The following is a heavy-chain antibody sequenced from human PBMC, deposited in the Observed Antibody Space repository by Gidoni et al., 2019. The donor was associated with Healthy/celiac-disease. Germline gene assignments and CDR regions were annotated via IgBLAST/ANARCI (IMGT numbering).Heavy chain of an antibody. J-gene: IGHJ4*02. D-gene: IGHD4-17*01. CDR1: GFTFSSYA. CDR2: ISGSGGST. V-gene: IGHV3-23*01. Sequence: EVQLLESGGGLVQPGGSLRLSCAASGFTFSSYAMTWVRQAPGKGRECVSVISGSGGSTYYADSVRGRFTISRDNSKNTLDLQMNSLRAEDAAVYYCATVGYGDFLKDWGQGTLVTVSS. CDR3: ATVGYGDFLKD.